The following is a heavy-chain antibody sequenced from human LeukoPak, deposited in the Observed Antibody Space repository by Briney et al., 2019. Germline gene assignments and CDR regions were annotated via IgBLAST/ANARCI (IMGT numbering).Heavy chain of an antibody. J-gene: IGHJ4*02. CDR2: ISYDGSNK. D-gene: IGHD1-26*01. V-gene: IGHV3-30*18. Sequence: GRSLRLSCAASGVTFSSYGMHWVRQAPGKGLEWVAVISYDGSNKYYADSVKGRFTISRDHSKNTLYLQMNSLRAEDTAVYYCAKEVGQAYFDYWGQGTLVTVSS. CDR1: GVTFSSYG. CDR3: AKEVGQAYFDY.